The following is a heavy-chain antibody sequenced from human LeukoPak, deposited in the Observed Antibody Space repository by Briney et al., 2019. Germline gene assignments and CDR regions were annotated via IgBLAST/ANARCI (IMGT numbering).Heavy chain of an antibody. CDR1: GFTFSSYA. Sequence: GGSLRLSCAASGFTFSSYAMSWVRQAPGKGLEWVSAISGSGGSTYYADSVKGRFTISRDNSKNTLYLQMNSLRAEDTAVYYCAKDQNEGWYSNHAAPGYWGQGTLVTVSS. CDR2: ISGSGGST. CDR3: AKDQNEGWYSNHAAPGY. J-gene: IGHJ4*02. V-gene: IGHV3-23*01. D-gene: IGHD4-11*01.